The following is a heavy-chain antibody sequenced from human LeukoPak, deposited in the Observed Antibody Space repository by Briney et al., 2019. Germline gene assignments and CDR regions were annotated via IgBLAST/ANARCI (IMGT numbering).Heavy chain of an antibody. CDR3: ARGRSDALDI. Sequence: SETLSLTCTVSGGSIRSSSYYWGWIRQPPGKGLEWIVSIYYSGSTYYNPSLKSRVTLSVDTSKNQFSLKLSSVTAAYTAVYYCARGRSDALDIWGQGTMVTVSS. D-gene: IGHD3-3*01. CDR1: GGSIRSSSYY. V-gene: IGHV4-39*07. CDR2: IYYSGST. J-gene: IGHJ3*02.